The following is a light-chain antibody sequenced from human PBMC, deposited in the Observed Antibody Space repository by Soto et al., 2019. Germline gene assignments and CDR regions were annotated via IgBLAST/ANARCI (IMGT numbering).Light chain of an antibody. V-gene: IGKV3-15*01. Sequence: EIVMTQSPATLSVSPGEGATLSCRASQSISSKLAWYQQKPGQAPRLLIYGASTRATGVPARFSGSGSGTEFTLTISSLQSEDIAVYYCQHYNDWRWTFGQGTKVEIK. CDR2: GAS. CDR3: QHYNDWRWT. J-gene: IGKJ1*01. CDR1: QSISSK.